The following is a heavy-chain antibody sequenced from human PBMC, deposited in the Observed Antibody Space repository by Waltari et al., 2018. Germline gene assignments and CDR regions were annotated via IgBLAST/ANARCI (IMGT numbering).Heavy chain of an antibody. V-gene: IGHV3-30*18. CDR3: AKDLQLWSLSFDY. D-gene: IGHD5-18*01. CDR1: GFTFSSYG. J-gene: IGHJ4*02. CDR2: ISYDGSNK. Sequence: QVQLVESGGGVVQPGRSLRLSCAASGFTFSSYGMHWVRQAPGKGLEWVAVISYDGSNKYYADSVKGRFTISRDNSKNTLYLQMNSLRAEDTAVYYCAKDLQLWSLSFDYWGQGTLVTVSS.